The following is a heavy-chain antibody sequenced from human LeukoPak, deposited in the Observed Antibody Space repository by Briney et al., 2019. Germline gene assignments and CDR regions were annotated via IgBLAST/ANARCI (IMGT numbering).Heavy chain of an antibody. D-gene: IGHD3-3*01. J-gene: IGHJ4*02. V-gene: IGHV1-2*02. CDR2: INPNSGAT. CDR3: ARGPLFLEWLLYPDY. Sequence: ASVKVSCKASGYTFTGYYLHWVRQAPGQGLEWMGWINPNSGATHHAQKFQGRVTMTRDTSISTAYMELTRLRSDDTAVYYCARGPLFLEWLLYPDYWGQGTLVTVSS. CDR1: GYTFTGYY.